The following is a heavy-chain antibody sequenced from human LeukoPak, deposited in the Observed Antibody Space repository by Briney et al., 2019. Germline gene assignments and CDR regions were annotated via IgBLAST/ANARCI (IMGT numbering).Heavy chain of an antibody. D-gene: IGHD4-11*01. CDR2: ISAYNGNT. Sequence: ASVKVSCKASGYTFSGYDVNWVRQAPGQGLEWMGWISAYNGNTNYAQKLQGRVTMTTDTSTSTAYMELRSLRSDDTAVYYCARGTTPRWFDPWGQGTLVTVSS. V-gene: IGHV1-18*01. CDR3: ARGTTPRWFDP. CDR1: GYTFSGYD. J-gene: IGHJ5*02.